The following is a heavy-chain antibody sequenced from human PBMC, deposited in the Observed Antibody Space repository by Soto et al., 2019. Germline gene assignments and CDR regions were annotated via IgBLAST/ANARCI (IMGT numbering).Heavy chain of an antibody. D-gene: IGHD3-22*01. CDR2: ISGSGGST. J-gene: IGHJ4*02. CDR1: GFTFSSYA. CDR3: AKKDTYYYDSSGFQPFGY. V-gene: IGHV3-23*01. Sequence: GGSLRLSCAASGFTFSSYAMSWVRQAPGKGLEWVSAISGSGGSTYYADSVKGRFTISRGNSKNTLYLQMNSLRAEDTAVYYCAKKDTYYYDSSGFQPFGYWGQGTLVTVSS.